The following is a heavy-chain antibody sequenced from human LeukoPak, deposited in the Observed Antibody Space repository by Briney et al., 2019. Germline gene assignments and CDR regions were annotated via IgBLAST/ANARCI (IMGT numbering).Heavy chain of an antibody. V-gene: IGHV4-59*01. Sequence: PSETLSLTCTISGDSISSYYWSWIRQPPGKGLEWIGYIYYSGSTNYNPSLKSRVTISVDTSKNQFSLKLNSVTAADTAVYYCARARSGYSFGFIDYWGQGTLVTVSS. CDR3: ARARSGYSFGFIDY. J-gene: IGHJ4*02. CDR2: IYYSGST. D-gene: IGHD5-18*01. CDR1: GDSISSYY.